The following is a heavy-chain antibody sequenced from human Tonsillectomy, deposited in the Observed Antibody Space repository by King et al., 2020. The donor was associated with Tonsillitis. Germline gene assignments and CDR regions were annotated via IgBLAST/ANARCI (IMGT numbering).Heavy chain of an antibody. D-gene: IGHD3-3*01. V-gene: IGHV3-21*01. Sequence: DVQLVESGGGLVKPGGSLRLSCAASGFTFSTYSMNWVRQAPGKGLEWVSSISSSTNDIYYADSVKGRFTISRDNAQTSLYLQMNSLRAEDTAVYYCARGADCDVWSGNIATPDPFDCWGQGTLVTVSS. J-gene: IGHJ4*02. CDR1: GFTFSTYS. CDR2: ISSSTNDI. CDR3: ARGADCDVWSGNIATPDPFDC.